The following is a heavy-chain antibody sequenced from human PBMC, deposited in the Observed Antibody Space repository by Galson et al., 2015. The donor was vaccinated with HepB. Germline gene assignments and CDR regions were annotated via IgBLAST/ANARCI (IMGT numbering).Heavy chain of an antibody. CDR2: IYSGGST. CDR1: GFTVSSNY. Sequence: SLRLSCAASGFTVSSNYMSWVRQAPGKGLEWVSVIYSGGSTYYADSVKGRFTISRDNSKNTLYLQMNSLRAEDTAVYYCARMMPQGSGYYSRAFGYWGQGTLVTVSS. V-gene: IGHV3-53*01. J-gene: IGHJ4*02. D-gene: IGHD3-22*01. CDR3: ARMMPQGSGYYSRAFGY.